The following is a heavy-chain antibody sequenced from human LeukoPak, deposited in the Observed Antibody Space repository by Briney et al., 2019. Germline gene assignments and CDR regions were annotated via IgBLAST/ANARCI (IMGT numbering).Heavy chain of an antibody. V-gene: IGHV5-51*01. CDR3: ARRGYSYAYYFDY. D-gene: IGHD5-18*01. J-gene: IGHJ4*02. CDR1: GYSFTNYW. Sequence: KVSCKTSGYSFTNYWIGWVRQMPGKGLEWMAIIYPGDSDTRYSPSFQGQVTISADKSISTAYLQWSSLKASDTAIYYCARRGYSYAYYFDYWGQGTLVTVSS. CDR2: IYPGDSDT.